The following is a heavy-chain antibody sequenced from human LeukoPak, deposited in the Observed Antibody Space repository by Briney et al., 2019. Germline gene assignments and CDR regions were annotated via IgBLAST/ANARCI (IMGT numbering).Heavy chain of an antibody. CDR1: GGSISSYY. CDR3: ATESSYSSGRYGYHYGMDV. V-gene: IGHV4-4*07. D-gene: IGHD6-13*01. Sequence: SETLSLTCTVSGGSISSYYWSWIRQPAGKGLEWIGRIYTSGSTNYNPSLKSRVTMSVDTSKNQFSLKLSSVTAADTAVYYCATESSYSSGRYGYHYGMDVWGQGTTVTVSS. J-gene: IGHJ6*02. CDR2: IYTSGST.